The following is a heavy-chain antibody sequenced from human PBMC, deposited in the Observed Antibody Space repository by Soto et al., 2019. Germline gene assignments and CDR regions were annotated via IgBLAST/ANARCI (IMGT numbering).Heavy chain of an antibody. Sequence: GGSLRLSCAASGFTFSSYGMHWVRQAPGKGLEWVAVIWYDGSNKYYADSVKGRFTISRDNSKNTLYLQMNSLRAEDTAVYYCARDPDEGFSDYWGQGTLVTVSS. CDR1: GFTFSSYG. V-gene: IGHV3-33*01. J-gene: IGHJ4*02. CDR3: ARDPDEGFSDY. CDR2: IWYDGSNK.